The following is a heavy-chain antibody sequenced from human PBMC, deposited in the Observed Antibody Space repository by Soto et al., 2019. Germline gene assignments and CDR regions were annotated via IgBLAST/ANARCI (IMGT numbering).Heavy chain of an antibody. CDR3: ARGGLTTVTIYYYYYMDV. CDR2: IYYSGST. CDR1: GGCISICGYA. Sequence: PSGTLSLTCTVSGGCISICGYAGRWIRKHPGKGLEWIGYIYYSGSTYYNPSLKSRVTISVDTSKNQFSLKLSSVTAADTAVYYCARGGLTTVTIYYYYYMDVWGKGTTVTVSS. J-gene: IGHJ6*03. D-gene: IGHD4-17*01. V-gene: IGHV4-31*03.